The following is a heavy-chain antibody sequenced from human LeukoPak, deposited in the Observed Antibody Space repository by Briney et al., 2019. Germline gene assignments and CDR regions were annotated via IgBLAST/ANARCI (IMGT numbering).Heavy chain of an antibody. Sequence: SETLTLTCTLSGVSIGSDNYLWSWVRQPAGKGLAWIGRILSSGSTNYNPSLRSRVTFSIDTSKNKFSLDLISVTAADTAVYYGAFRKISYPFARWGQ. CDR3: AFRKISYPFAR. CDR2: ILSSGST. CDR1: GVSIGSDNYL. J-gene: IGHJ3*01. D-gene: IGHD3-16*01. V-gene: IGHV4-61*02.